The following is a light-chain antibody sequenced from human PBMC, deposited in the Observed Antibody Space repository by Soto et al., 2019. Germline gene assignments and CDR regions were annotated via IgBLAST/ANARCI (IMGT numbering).Light chain of an antibody. CDR3: QQRSNWHPLFT. Sequence: EIVLTQSPATLSLSPGERATLSCRASQSVSSYLAWYQQKPGQAPRLLIYDASNRATGIPARFSGSGSGTDFTLTISSLEPEDFAVYYCQQRSNWHPLFTVGPGTKVDSK. CDR1: QSVSSY. J-gene: IGKJ3*01. V-gene: IGKV3-11*01. CDR2: DAS.